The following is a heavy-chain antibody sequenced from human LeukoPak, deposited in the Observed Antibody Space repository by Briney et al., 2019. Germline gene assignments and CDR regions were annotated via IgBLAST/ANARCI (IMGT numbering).Heavy chain of an antibody. D-gene: IGHD3-3*01. Sequence: ASVKVSCKASGGTFSSYAISWVRQAPGQGLEWMGGIIPIFGTANYAQKFQGRVTITTDESTSTAYMELSSLRSEDTAVYYCARHLTILNWFDPWGQGTLVTVSS. V-gene: IGHV1-69*05. CDR2: IIPIFGTA. CDR1: GGTFSSYA. J-gene: IGHJ5*02. CDR3: ARHLTILNWFDP.